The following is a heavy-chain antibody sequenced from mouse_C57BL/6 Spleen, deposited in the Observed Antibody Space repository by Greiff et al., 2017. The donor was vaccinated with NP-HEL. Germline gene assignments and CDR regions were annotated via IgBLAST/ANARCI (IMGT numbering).Heavy chain of an antibody. D-gene: IGHD4-1*01. J-gene: IGHJ2*01. V-gene: IGHV5-9*01. Sequence: EVHLVESGGGLVKPGGSLKLSCAASGFTFSSYTMSWVRQTPEKRLEWVATISGGGGNTYYPDSVKGRFTISRDNAKNTLYLQMSSLRSEDTALYYCARHELGFDYWGQGTTLTVSS. CDR2: ISGGGGNT. CDR1: GFTFSSYT. CDR3: ARHELGFDY.